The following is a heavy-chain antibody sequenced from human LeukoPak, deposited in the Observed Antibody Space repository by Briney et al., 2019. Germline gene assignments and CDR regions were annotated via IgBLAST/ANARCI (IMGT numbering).Heavy chain of an antibody. CDR1: GFTFSSYA. CDR2: IKQDGSDK. Sequence: GGSLRLSCAASGFTFSSYAMSWVRQAPGKGLEWVANIKQDGSDKYYLDSVKGRFTISRDNAKNSLYLQMDSLRAGDTALYYCARGAYNWNYRDWGQGTLVTVSS. CDR3: ARGAYNWNYRD. D-gene: IGHD1-7*01. J-gene: IGHJ4*02. V-gene: IGHV3-7*01.